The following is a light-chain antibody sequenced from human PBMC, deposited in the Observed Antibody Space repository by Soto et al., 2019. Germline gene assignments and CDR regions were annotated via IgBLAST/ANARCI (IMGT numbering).Light chain of an antibody. CDR1: QGIRND. J-gene: IGKJ1*01. CDR3: LQDYDYPRT. CDR2: AAS. V-gene: IGKV1-6*01. Sequence: IQITQSPSSLSVSVGDRFTISCRASQGIRNDLGWYQQKKGKAPTXLISAASRLQSGVPSRFSGRGYGTDFTLTISSLQTEDFATYYCLQDYDYPRTFGQGTKVDIK.